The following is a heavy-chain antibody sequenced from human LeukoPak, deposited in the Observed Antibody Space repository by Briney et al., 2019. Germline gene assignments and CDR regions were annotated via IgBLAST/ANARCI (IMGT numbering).Heavy chain of an antibody. Sequence: TSETLSLTCTVSGGSISSGGYYWSWIRQHPGKGLEWIGYIYYSGSTYYNPSLKSRVTISVGTSKNQFSLKLSSVTAADTAVYYCARGRGNYYDSSGYSLYFDYWGQGTLVTVSS. V-gene: IGHV4-31*03. CDR2: IYYSGST. CDR3: ARGRGNYYDSSGYSLYFDY. CDR1: GGSISSGGYY. D-gene: IGHD3-22*01. J-gene: IGHJ4*02.